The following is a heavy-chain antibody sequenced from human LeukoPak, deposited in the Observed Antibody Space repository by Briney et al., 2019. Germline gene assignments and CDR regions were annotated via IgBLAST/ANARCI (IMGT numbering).Heavy chain of an antibody. V-gene: IGHV1-46*01. Sequence: ASVKVSCKASGYTFPSYFMHWVRQAPGQGLEWMGIINPTGGSTTYAQKFQGRVTMTRDTSTSTAYMELSSLRSEDTAVYYCARKGGPPTYSSSWYWFDPWGQGTLVTVSS. J-gene: IGHJ5*02. CDR2: INPTGGST. CDR1: GYTFPSYF. D-gene: IGHD6-13*01. CDR3: ARKGGPPTYSSSWYWFDP.